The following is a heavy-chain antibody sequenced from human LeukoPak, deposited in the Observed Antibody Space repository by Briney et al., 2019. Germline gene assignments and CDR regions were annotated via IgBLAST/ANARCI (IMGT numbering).Heavy chain of an antibody. V-gene: IGHV3-23*01. CDR2: VSGGGGST. CDR1: GFTFTNYG. CDR3: AKEKISGYYYHFDY. J-gene: IGHJ4*02. Sequence: GGSLRLSCAASGFTFTNYGMSWVRQAPGRGREWVSAVSGGGGSTYYADSVKGRFTISRDNSKNTVYLQMNSLRAEDTAVYYCAKEKISGYYYHFDYWGQGTLVTVSS. D-gene: IGHD3-22*01.